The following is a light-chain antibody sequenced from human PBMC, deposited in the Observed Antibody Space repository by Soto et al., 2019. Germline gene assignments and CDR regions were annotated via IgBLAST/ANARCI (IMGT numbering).Light chain of an antibody. V-gene: IGLV2-11*01. CDR2: DVS. Sequence: QSALTQPRSVSGSPGQSVTISCTGTSGDVGGYNYVSWYQQHPGKAPKLMIYDVSKRRSGVTDRFAGSKSGNTASLTISGLQAEDEADYYCCSYAGSYTVVFGGGTKLTVL. CDR3: CSYAGSYTVV. J-gene: IGLJ2*01. CDR1: SGDVGGYNY.